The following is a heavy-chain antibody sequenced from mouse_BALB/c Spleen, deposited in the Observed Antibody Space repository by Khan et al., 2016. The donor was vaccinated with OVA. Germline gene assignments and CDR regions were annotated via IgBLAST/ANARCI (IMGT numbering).Heavy chain of an antibody. V-gene: IGHV3-2*02. J-gene: IGHJ2*01. CDR3: ARVYGGDFDY. Sequence: EVQLQESGPGLVKPSQSLSLTCTVTGYSITSDYAWNWIRQFPGNKLEWMGFISYSGNTNYNPSLKSRISITRDTSKNQFFLQLNSVTTEDTATYYCARVYGGDFDYLGQGTPLTVSS. CDR2: ISYSGNT. CDR1: GYSITSDYA. D-gene: IGHD1-1*01.